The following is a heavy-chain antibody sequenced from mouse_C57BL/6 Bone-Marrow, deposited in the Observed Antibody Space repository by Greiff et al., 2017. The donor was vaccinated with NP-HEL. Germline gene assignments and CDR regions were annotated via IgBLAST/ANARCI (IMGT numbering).Heavy chain of an antibody. CDR3: TTIIYYYGSKCAY. J-gene: IGHJ3*01. CDR1: GFNIKDYY. CDR2: IDPEDGDT. V-gene: IGHV14-1*01. Sequence: VQLQQSGAELVRPGASVKLSCTASGFNIKDYYMHWVKQRPEQGLEWIGRIDPEDGDTEYAPKFQGKATMTADTSSNPAYLQRSSLTSEDTAVYYCTTIIYYYGSKCAYWGQGTLVTVSA. D-gene: IGHD1-1*01.